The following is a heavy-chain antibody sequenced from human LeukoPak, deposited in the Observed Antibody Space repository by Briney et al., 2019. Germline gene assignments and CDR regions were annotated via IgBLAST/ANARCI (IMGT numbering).Heavy chain of an antibody. CDR2: LAYDGTNE. D-gene: IGHD2-8*01. CDR3: ARGGPLGDTNRFDF. CDR1: GFTFTAYA. Sequence: GGSLRLSCAASGFTFTAYAMHWVRQAPGKGLEWVALLAYDGTNEAYTNSVKGRFTISRDNSKNTVFLQMDNLRLDDTAVYYCARGGPLGDTNRFDFWGQGALVTVSS. V-gene: IGHV3-30*04. J-gene: IGHJ4*02.